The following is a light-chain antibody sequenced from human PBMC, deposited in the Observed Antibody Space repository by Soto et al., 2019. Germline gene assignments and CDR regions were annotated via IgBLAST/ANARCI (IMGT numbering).Light chain of an antibody. CDR1: QSLTRTY. CDR3: QQYDRSPPVT. Sequence: EIVLTQSPDTLSLSPGERATLSCRASQSLTRTYLAWDQQKPGQAPKLLIFGASSRATGIPDRFSGSGSGTDFTLTISRLEPEDVAVYYCQQYDRSPPVTFGGGTKVEIK. J-gene: IGKJ4*01. V-gene: IGKV3-20*01. CDR2: GAS.